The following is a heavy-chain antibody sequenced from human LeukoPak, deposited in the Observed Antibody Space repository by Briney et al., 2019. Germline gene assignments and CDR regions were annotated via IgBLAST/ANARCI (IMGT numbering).Heavy chain of an antibody. J-gene: IGHJ4*02. Sequence: GASVKVSCKASGGTFSSYAISWVRQAPGQGVEWMGGIIPIFGTANYAQKFQGRVTITTDESTSTVYIERSSLRSEDTAVYYCASSVFGVSLPDYWGQGTLVTVSS. CDR2: IIPIFGTA. CDR1: GGTFSSYA. CDR3: ASSVFGVSLPDY. D-gene: IGHD3-3*02. V-gene: IGHV1-69*05.